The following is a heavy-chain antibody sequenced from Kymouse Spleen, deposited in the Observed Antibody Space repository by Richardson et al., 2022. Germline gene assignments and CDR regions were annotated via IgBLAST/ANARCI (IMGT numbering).Heavy chain of an antibody. CDR2: IWYDGSNK. CDR3: ARDRRAVAGPTYYYYYGMDV. D-gene: IGHD6-19*01. J-gene: IGHJ6*02. CDR1: GFTFSSYG. Sequence: QVQLVESGGGVVQPGRSLRLSCAASGFTFSSYGMHWVRQAPGKGLEWVAVIWYDGSNKYYADSVKGRFTISRDNSKNTLYLQMNSLRAEDTAVYYCARDRRAVAGPTYYYYYGMDVWGQGTTVTVSS. V-gene: IGHV3-33*01.